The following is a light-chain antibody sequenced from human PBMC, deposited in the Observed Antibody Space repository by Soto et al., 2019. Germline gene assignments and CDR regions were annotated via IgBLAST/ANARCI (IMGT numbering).Light chain of an antibody. J-gene: IGKJ4*01. CDR2: LAS. V-gene: IGKV2-28*01. Sequence: DIVMTQSPLSLPVTPVEPASISCRSSQRLLYSYGNNNLDWSLQKPGQSPQLLIYLASTRASGIPARCSGSGSGTDFTLEISRVAAEDVEVYDCVQALQTPLTFGRGTNVEIK. CDR1: QRLLYSYGNNN. CDR3: VQALQTPLT.